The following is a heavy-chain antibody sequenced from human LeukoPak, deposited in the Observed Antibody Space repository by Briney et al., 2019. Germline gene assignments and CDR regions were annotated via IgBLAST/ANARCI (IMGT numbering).Heavy chain of an antibody. Sequence: PGGSLRLSCAASGFTFSSYGMHWVRQAPGKGLEWVAFIRYDGSNKYYADSVKGRFTISRDNSKNTLYLQMNSLRAEDTAVYYCARVHYYYYYMDVWGKGTTVTISS. CDR3: ARVHYYYYYMDV. V-gene: IGHV3-30*02. J-gene: IGHJ6*03. CDR2: IRYDGSNK. CDR1: GFTFSSYG.